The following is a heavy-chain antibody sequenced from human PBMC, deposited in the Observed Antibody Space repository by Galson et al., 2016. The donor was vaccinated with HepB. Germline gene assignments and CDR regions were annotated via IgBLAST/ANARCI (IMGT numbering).Heavy chain of an antibody. J-gene: IGHJ4*02. V-gene: IGHV3-33*01. CDR1: GFTFSRYG. CDR2: IWSDGSNK. D-gene: IGHD6-13*01. Sequence: SLRLSCAASGFTFSRYGMHWVRQAPGKGLEWVALIWSDGSNKYYADSVKGRFTISRDNSKNTAYLQMNSLRAEDRAVYYCAREAGIADAATYDYWGQGTLVTVSS. CDR3: AREAGIADAATYDY.